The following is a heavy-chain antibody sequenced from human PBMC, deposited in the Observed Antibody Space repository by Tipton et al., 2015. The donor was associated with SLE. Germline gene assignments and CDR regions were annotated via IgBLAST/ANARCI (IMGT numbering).Heavy chain of an antibody. Sequence: TLSLTCVVYGGSFSGYYWSWIRQPPGKGLEWIGEINHSGSTNYNPSLKSRVTISVDTSKNQFSLKLSSVTAADTAVYYCARVLSGSYSYWGQGTLVTVSS. CDR2: INHSGST. CDR1: GGSFSGYY. J-gene: IGHJ4*02. CDR3: ARVLSGSYSY. V-gene: IGHV4-34*01. D-gene: IGHD1-26*01.